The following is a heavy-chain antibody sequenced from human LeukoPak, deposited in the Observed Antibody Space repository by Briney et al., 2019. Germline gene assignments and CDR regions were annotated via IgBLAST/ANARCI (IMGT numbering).Heavy chain of an antibody. CDR3: AGNGGPFDF. J-gene: IGHJ4*02. Sequence: AGGSLRLSCAASGFTFRNYWMSWVRQAPGKGLEFVANIKQEGSEKYYVDSVKGRFTISRDNAKNSLYLQMNGLRAEDTAVYYCAGNGGPFDFWGQGTLVTVSA. CDR2: IKQEGSEK. D-gene: IGHD4-23*01. V-gene: IGHV3-7*05. CDR1: GFTFRNYW.